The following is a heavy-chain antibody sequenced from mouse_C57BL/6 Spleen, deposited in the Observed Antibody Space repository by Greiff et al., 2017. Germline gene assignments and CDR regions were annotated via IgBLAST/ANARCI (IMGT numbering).Heavy chain of an antibody. CDR3: ARGDWDDYFDD. J-gene: IGHJ2*01. D-gene: IGHD4-1*01. CDR1: GFTFSDYG. V-gene: IGHV5-17*01. CDR2: ISSGSSTI. Sequence: EVKLMESGGGLVKPGGSLKLSCAASGFTFSDYGMHWVRQAPEKGLEWVAYISSGSSTIYYADTVKGRFTISRDNAKNTLFLQMTSLRSEDTAMYYCARGDWDDYFDDWGQGTTLTGSS.